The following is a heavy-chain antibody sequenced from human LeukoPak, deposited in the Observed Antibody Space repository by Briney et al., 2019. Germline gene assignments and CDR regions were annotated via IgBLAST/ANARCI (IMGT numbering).Heavy chain of an antibody. CDR2: ISSSSSYM. J-gene: IGHJ6*03. V-gene: IGHV3-21*01. Sequence: GGSLRLSCAASGFTFSSYSMNWVRQAPGKGLEWVSSISSSSSYMYYADSVKGRFTISRDNAKNSLYLQMNSLRAEDTAVYYCARDSLGYCSGGSCYSGLYYYYYMDVWGKGTTVTVSS. CDR1: GFTFSSYS. CDR3: ARDSLGYCSGGSCYSGLYYYYYMDV. D-gene: IGHD2-15*01.